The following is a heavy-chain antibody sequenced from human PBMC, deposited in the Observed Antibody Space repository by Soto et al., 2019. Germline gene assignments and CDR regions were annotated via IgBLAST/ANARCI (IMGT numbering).Heavy chain of an antibody. V-gene: IGHV3-7*01. CDR3: TRERLDS. Sequence: DVQLVESGGGLVQPGWSLRLSCAASGFTFSSHWMSWVRQAPGKGLEWVANIKQDGSAKYYVDSVKGRFTISRDNAKNSLSLQMHSLRAEDTAVYYCTRERLDSWGQGTLVIVSS. J-gene: IGHJ5*01. CDR2: IKQDGSAK. CDR1: GFTFSSHW.